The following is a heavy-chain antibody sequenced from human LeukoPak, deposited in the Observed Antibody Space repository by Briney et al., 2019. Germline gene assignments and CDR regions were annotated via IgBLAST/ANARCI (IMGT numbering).Heavy chain of an antibody. Sequence: PGGSLRLSRAASGFTFDDYAMHWVRQAPGKGLEWVSGISWNSGSIGYADSVKGRFTISRDNAKNSLYLQMDSLRAEDTALYYCAKDIEATVVTSDAFDIWGQGTMVTVSS. CDR2: ISWNSGSI. J-gene: IGHJ3*02. D-gene: IGHD4-23*01. V-gene: IGHV3-9*01. CDR3: AKDIEATVVTSDAFDI. CDR1: GFTFDDYA.